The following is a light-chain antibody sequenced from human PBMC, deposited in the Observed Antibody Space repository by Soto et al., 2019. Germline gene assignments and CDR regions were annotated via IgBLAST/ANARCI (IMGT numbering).Light chain of an antibody. J-gene: IGLJ2*01. CDR2: EVS. CDR1: SSDVGGYNY. V-gene: IGLV2-14*01. Sequence: QSALTQPASVSGSPGQSITISCTGTSSDVGGYNYVSWYQQHPGKAPKLMIYEVSNRPSGVSNRFSGSKSGNTASLTISGLQAEDEADYCCSSYTSSSTPLFGGGTQLTVL. CDR3: SSYTSSSTPL.